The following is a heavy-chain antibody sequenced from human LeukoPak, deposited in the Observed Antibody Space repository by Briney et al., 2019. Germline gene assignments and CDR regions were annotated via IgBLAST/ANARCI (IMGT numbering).Heavy chain of an antibody. CDR3: ARGDHYDILTGYQTPSHLSDY. Sequence: ASVKVSCKASGYTFTGYYVHWVRQAPGQGLEWMGWINPNSGGTNYAQKFQGRVTMTRDASISTAYMELSRLRSDDTAVYYCARGDHYDILTGYQTPSHLSDYWGQGTLVTVSS. J-gene: IGHJ4*02. CDR1: GYTFTGYY. D-gene: IGHD3-9*01. CDR2: INPNSGGT. V-gene: IGHV1-2*02.